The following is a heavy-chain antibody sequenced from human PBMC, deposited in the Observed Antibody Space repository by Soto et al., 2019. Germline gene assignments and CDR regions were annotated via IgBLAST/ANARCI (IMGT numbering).Heavy chain of an antibody. CDR2: VYYTGST. CDR1: GGSISNFY. D-gene: IGHD3-9*01. CDR3: ARTVLGPDLLADSFVDYYYYMDV. V-gene: IGHV4-59*08. Sequence: QVQLQESGPGLVRPSETLSLTCTVSGGSISNFYWSWIRQPPGKGLEWIGYVYYTGSTSYNPSLKRRVTFSAASSTGQFSLRLNSVTAADTAVYYCARTVLGPDLLADSFVDYYYYMDVWGQGTTVTVSS. J-gene: IGHJ6*03.